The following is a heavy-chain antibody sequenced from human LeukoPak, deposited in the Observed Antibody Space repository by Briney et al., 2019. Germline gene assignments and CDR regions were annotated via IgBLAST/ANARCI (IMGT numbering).Heavy chain of an antibody. CDR1: GDSISSYY. D-gene: IGHD6-13*01. CDR2: IYTSGST. V-gene: IGHV4-4*07. CDR3: ARDMYSSSWYEHNWFDP. Sequence: SETLSLTCTVSGDSISSYYWSWIRQPAGKGLEWIGRIYTSGSTNYNPSLKSRVTMSVDTSKNQFSLKLSSVTAADTAVYYCARDMYSSSWYEHNWFDPWGQGTLVTVSS. J-gene: IGHJ5*02.